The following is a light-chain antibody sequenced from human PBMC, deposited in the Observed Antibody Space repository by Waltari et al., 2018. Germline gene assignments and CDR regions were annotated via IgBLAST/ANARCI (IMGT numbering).Light chain of an antibody. CDR2: RDT. V-gene: IGLV3-27*01. Sequence: SSELTQPSSVSVSPGQTATIPSSGDVLAKKYARWFQQKSGQTPVLVVYRDTERASGIPERFSASSSGTTVTLTISGAQVDDEADYYCYSTSDNTQMFGGGTKLTVL. J-gene: IGLJ3*02. CDR3: YSTSDNTQM. CDR1: VLAKKY.